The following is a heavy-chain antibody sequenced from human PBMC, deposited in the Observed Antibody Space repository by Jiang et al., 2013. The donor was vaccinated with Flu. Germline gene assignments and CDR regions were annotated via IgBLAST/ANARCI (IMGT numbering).Heavy chain of an antibody. CDR1: GGSISSSNW. CDR3: ANQLREGYSSSWYALGEYFQH. CDR2: IYHSGST. D-gene: IGHD6-13*01. J-gene: IGHJ1*01. V-gene: IGHV4-4*02. Sequence: GLVKPSGTLSLTCAVSGGSISSSNWWSWVRQPPGKGLEWIGEIYHSGSTNYNPSLKSRVTISVDKSKNQFSLKLSSVTAADTAVYYCANQLREGYSSSWYALGEYFQHWGQGTLVTVSS.